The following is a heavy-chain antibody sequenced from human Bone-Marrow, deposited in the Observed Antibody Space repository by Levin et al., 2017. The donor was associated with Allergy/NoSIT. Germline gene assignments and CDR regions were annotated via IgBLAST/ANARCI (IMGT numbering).Heavy chain of an antibody. CDR2: MNPNSGNT. V-gene: IGHV1-8*01. D-gene: IGHD6-13*01. CDR3: ARMGRVSIAAAGTVRY. Sequence: ASVKVSCKASGYTFTSYDINWVRQATGQGLEWMGWMNPNSGNTGYAQKFQGRVTMTRNTSISTAYMELSSLRSEDTAVYYCARMGRVSIAAAGTVRYWGQGTLVTVSS. J-gene: IGHJ4*02. CDR1: GYTFTSYD.